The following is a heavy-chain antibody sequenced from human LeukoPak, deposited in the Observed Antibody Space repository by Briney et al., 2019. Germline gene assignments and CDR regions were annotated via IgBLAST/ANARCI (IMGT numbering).Heavy chain of an antibody. V-gene: IGHV1-2*02. CDR1: GYTFTGYY. CDR2: INPNSGGT. D-gene: IGHD2-2*01. CDR3: ARVASPEYQLLSFDY. Sequence: ASVKVSCKASGYTFTGYYMHWVRQAPGQGLEWMGWINPNSGGTNYAQKFQGRVTMTRDTSISTAYMELSRLRSDDTAVYYCARVASPEYQLLSFDYWGQGTLVTVSS. J-gene: IGHJ4*02.